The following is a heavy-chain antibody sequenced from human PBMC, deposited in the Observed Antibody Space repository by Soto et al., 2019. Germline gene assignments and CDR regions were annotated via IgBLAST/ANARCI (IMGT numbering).Heavy chain of an antibody. Sequence: QVQLVESGGGVVQPGRSLRLSCAASGFTFSSYGMHWVRQAPGKGLEWVAVIWYDGSNKYYADSVKGRFTISRDNSKNTLYLQMNSLRAEDTAVYYCARDLAAAGTHGMDVWGQGTTVTVSS. CDR1: GFTFSSYG. J-gene: IGHJ6*02. CDR3: ARDLAAAGTHGMDV. CDR2: IWYDGSNK. V-gene: IGHV3-33*01. D-gene: IGHD6-13*01.